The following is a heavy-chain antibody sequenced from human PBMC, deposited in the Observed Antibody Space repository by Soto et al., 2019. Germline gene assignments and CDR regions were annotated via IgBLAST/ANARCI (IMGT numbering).Heavy chain of an antibody. CDR3: ARGVPDSFDP. CDR1: GDTVSSNSAA. CDR2: TYYRSKWYN. Sequence: SQTLSLTCAISGDTVSSNSAAWNWFRQSPSRGLEWLGRTYYRSKWYNEYAVSVESRITINPDTSQNQFSLQLNSVTPEDTAVYYCARGVPDSFDPWGQGTLVTVSS. J-gene: IGHJ5*02. D-gene: IGHD3-10*02. V-gene: IGHV6-1*01.